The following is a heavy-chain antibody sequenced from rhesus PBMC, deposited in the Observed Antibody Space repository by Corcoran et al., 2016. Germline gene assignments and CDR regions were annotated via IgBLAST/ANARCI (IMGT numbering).Heavy chain of an antibody. J-gene: IGHJ4*01. V-gene: IGHV4-93*01. CDR1: GDSISSKNW. CDR2: SYGGGERT. D-gene: IGHD3-9*01. Sequence: QVQLQESGPAVVKPSETLSLTCTVSGDSISSKNWWRWIRQSPGQGLEWIGGSYGGGERTQSHPSLMSRVTISKDTSKNQFTLKRTSVTAADTAVYYCARRRYGTNYTFDYWGQGVLVTVSS. CDR3: ARRRYGTNYTFDY.